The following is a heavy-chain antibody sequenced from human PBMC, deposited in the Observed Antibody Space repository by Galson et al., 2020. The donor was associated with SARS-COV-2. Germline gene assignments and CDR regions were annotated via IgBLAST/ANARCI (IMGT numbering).Heavy chain of an antibody. J-gene: IGHJ4*02. D-gene: IGHD1-26*01. V-gene: IGHV4-59*08. CDR2: IYYSGST. CDR3: ARHRGIYSGSYYDY. CDR1: GGSISSYY. Sequence: SETLSLTCTVSGGSISSYYWSWIRQPPGKGLEWIGYIYYSGSTNYNPSLKSRVTISVDTSKNQFSLKLSSVTAADTAVYYCARHRGIYSGSYYDYWGQGTLVTVSS.